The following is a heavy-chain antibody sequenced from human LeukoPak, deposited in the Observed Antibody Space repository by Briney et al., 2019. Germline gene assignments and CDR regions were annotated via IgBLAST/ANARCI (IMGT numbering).Heavy chain of an antibody. CDR2: MSSSSSYI. J-gene: IGHJ6*03. D-gene: IGHD7-27*01. V-gene: IGHV3-21*01. CDR3: ARDGVPGVYYYYMDV. Sequence: GGSLRLSCAASGFTFSSYSMNWGRQAPGKGLEWVSSMSSSSSYIYYADSVKGRFTISRDNAKNSLYLQMNSLRAEDTAVYYCARDGVPGVYYYYMDVWGKGTTVTVSS. CDR1: GFTFSSYS.